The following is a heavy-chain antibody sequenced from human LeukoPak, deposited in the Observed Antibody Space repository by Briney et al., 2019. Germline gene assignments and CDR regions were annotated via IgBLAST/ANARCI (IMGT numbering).Heavy chain of an antibody. CDR2: IYSSGST. V-gene: IGHV4-4*09. Sequence: PSETLSLTCAVSGSSISTYSWSWIRQPPGKGLEWIAYIYSSGSTTYNPSPKSRATISLHTTKNQFSLRLSSVTAADTAVSYCARHRAEMATITDDAFDMWGQGTMVTVSS. D-gene: IGHD5-24*01. CDR1: GSSISTYS. J-gene: IGHJ3*02. CDR3: ARHRAEMATITDDAFDM.